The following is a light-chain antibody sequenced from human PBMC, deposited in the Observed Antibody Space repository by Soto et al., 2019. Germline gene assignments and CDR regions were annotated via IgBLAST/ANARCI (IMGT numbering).Light chain of an antibody. CDR1: QDIVNS. Sequence: DIQLTQSPSSLSAFVGDRVTITCQASQDIVNSLNWYQQKPGKAPKLLIYAASSLETGVTSKFSGSGSGTDFTFPISSLQPEDFSTYSCPHDDSLPPTFGPGTKVDLK. CDR2: AAS. J-gene: IGKJ3*01. V-gene: IGKV1-33*01. CDR3: PHDDSLPPT.